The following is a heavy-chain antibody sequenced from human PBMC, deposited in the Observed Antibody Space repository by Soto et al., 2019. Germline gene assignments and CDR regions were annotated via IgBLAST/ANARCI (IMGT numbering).Heavy chain of an antibody. D-gene: IGHD2-15*01. Sequence: ASVEVSCKASGYIFINYGITWVRQAPGQGLEWMGWINPNSGGTNYAQKFQGRVTMTRDTSISTAYMELSRLRSDDTAAYYCARVKRDIVVVVAATGYWFDPWGQGTLVTVSS. CDR2: INPNSGGT. V-gene: IGHV1-2*02. CDR1: GYIFINYG. J-gene: IGHJ5*02. CDR3: ARVKRDIVVVVAATGYWFDP.